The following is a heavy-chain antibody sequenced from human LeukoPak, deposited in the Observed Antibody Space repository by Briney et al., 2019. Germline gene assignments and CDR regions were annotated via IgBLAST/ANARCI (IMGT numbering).Heavy chain of an antibody. CDR1: GYTFTSYG. CDR3: VRDQWDCSGGSCYWYYDSSGYYDY. V-gene: IGHV1-18*01. Sequence: ASVKVSCKASGYTFTSYGISWVRQAPGQGLEWMGRISAYNGNTNYAQKLQGRVTMTTDTSTSTAYMELRSLRSDDTAVYYCVRDQWDCSGGSCYWYYDSSGYYDYWGQGTMVTVSS. CDR2: ISAYNGNT. D-gene: IGHD2-15*01. J-gene: IGHJ3*01.